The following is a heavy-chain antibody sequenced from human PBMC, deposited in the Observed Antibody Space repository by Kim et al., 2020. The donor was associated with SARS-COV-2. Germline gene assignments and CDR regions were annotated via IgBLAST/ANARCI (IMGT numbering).Heavy chain of an antibody. Sequence: KGRFTISRDNAKNSLYLQMNSLRAEDTAVYYCARDLVVVAATGYYYGMDVWGQGTTVTVSS. CDR3: ARDLVVVAATGYYYGMDV. J-gene: IGHJ6*02. V-gene: IGHV3-11*01. D-gene: IGHD2-15*01.